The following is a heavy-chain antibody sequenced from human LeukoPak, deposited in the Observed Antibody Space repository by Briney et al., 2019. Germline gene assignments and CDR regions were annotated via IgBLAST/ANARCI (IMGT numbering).Heavy chain of an antibody. J-gene: IGHJ5*02. CDR3: ARDVTYHGGDWFDP. Sequence: GGSLRLSCAASEFTFSSYSMSWVRQAPGKGLEGVSYISSTATSIYYAGSVKGRFTVSRDNAKNSLYLQMNSLRAEDTAVYYCARDVTYHGGDWFDPWGQGTLVTVSS. D-gene: IGHD4-23*01. V-gene: IGHV3-48*04. CDR1: EFTFSSYS. CDR2: ISSTATSI.